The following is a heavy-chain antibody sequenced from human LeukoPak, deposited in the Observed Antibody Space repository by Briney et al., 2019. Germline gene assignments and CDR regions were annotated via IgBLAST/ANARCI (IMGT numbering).Heavy chain of an antibody. D-gene: IGHD3-10*01. CDR2: INHSGST. J-gene: IGHJ5*02. CDR1: GGSLSNYY. Sequence: SETLSLTCAVYGGSLSNYYWSWIRQPPGKGLEWIGEINHSGSTKFNPSLKSRVTILVDMSRSQFSLQLNSVTAADTAVYYCARGPASGSDFAWFDPWGQGTLVTVSS. CDR3: ARGPASGSDFAWFDP. V-gene: IGHV4-34*01.